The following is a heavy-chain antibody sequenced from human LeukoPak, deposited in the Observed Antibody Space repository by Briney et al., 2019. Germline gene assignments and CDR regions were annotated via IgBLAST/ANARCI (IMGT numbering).Heavy chain of an antibody. CDR2: IYPGDSDT. J-gene: IGHJ5*02. CDR1: GYSFTSYW. D-gene: IGHD2-2*01. CDR3: ARGGYCSSTSRYWTELDWFDP. Sequence: GESLKISCKGSGYSFTSYWIGWVRRMPGKGLEWMGIIYPGDSDTRYSPSFQGQVTISADKSISTAYLQWSSLKASDTAMYYCARGGYCSSTSRYWTELDWFDPWGQGTLVTVSS. V-gene: IGHV5-51*01.